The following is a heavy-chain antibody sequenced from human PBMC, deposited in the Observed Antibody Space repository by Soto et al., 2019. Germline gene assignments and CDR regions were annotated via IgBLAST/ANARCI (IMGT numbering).Heavy chain of an antibody. CDR3: ASGGDYTKRNNWFDP. CDR2: IKQDGSEK. CDR1: VFTFSIYW. V-gene: IGHV3-7*01. Sequence: GGSLLLSCAASVFTFSIYWMSWVRQAPGKGLEWVANIKQDGSEKYYVDSVKGRFTISRDNAKNSLYLQMNSLRAEDTAVYYCASGGDYTKRNNWFDPWGQGTMVTVSS. J-gene: IGHJ5*02. D-gene: IGHD4-17*01.